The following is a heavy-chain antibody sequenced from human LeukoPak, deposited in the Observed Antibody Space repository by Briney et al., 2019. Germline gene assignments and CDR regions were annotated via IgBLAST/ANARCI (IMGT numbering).Heavy chain of an antibody. J-gene: IGHJ6*03. V-gene: IGHV4-39*07. CDR2: FYYSGST. Sequence: SETLSLTCTVSGGSISTSSYSWGWIRQPPGKGLEWIGSFYYSGSTYYNPSLKSRVTMSVDTSKNQFSLKLNSVTAADTAVYYCARTTYCSSTSCYSYYYYMDVWGKGTTVTVSS. CDR3: ARTTYCSSTSCYSYYYYMDV. D-gene: IGHD2-2*02. CDR1: GGSISTSSYS.